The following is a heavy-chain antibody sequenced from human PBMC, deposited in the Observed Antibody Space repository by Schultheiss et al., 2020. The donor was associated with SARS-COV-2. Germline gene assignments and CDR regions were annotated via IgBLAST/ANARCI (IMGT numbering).Heavy chain of an antibody. V-gene: IGHV3-53*01. CDR1: GFTVSSNY. CDR3: ASGPHILVVPAARTHGMDV. CDR2: IYSGGST. J-gene: IGHJ6*02. D-gene: IGHD2-2*01. Sequence: GGSLRLSCAASGFTVSSNYMSWVRQAPGKGLEWVSVIYSGGSTYYADSVKGRFTISRDNSKNTLYLQMNSLRAEDTAVYYCASGPHILVVPAARTHGMDVWGRGSTVTV.